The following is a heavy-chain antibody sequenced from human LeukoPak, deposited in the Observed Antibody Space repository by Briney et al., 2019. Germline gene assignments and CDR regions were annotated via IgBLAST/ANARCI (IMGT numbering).Heavy chain of an antibody. D-gene: IGHD3-16*02. J-gene: IGHJ4*02. CDR3: ARGYYDYVWGSYRYYTAYYFDY. V-gene: IGHV3-7*01. CDR2: IRQDGSEK. Sequence: QTGGSLRLSCAASGFTFSNYWMSWVRQAPGKGLEWVANIRQDGSEKYYADSVKGRFTISRDNAKNSLYLQMNSLSAEDTAVYYCARGYYDYVWGSYRYYTAYYFDYWGQGTLVTVSS. CDR1: GFTFSNYW.